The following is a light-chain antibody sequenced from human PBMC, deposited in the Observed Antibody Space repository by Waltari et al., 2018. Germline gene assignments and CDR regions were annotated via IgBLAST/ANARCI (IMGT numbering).Light chain of an antibody. V-gene: IGKV1-5*03. CDR2: KAS. CDR1: QSISSW. CDR3: QQYNSYSPWT. Sequence: DIQMTQSPSTRSASVGDRVTNTCRASQSISSWLAWYQQKPGKAPKLLIYKASSLESGVPSRFSGSGSGTEFTLTISSLQPDDFATYYCQQYNSYSPWTFGQGTKVEIK. J-gene: IGKJ1*01.